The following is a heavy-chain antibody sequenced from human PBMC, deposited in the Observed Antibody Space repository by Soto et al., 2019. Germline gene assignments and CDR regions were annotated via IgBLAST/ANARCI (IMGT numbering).Heavy chain of an antibody. Sequence: QVQLVESGGGVVQPGRSLRLSCAVSGFTFSDYGMHWVRQAPGKGLEWVAVMSYAGTYKYYADSVKGRFTISRDLSGNTLFLQRNSLRLEDTAVYFWAKDMYPRTVLDSSSPWGDYWGQGTLVTVSS. CDR1: GFTFSDYG. J-gene: IGHJ4*02. CDR2: MSYAGTYK. V-gene: IGHV3-30*18. D-gene: IGHD6-6*01. CDR3: AKDMYPRTVLDSSSPWGDY.